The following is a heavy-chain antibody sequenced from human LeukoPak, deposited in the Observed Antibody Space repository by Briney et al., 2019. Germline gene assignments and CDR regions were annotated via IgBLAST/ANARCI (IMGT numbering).Heavy chain of an antibody. CDR1: GFTFASYS. CDR2: ISGDSTYI. Sequence: GGSLRLSCAASGFTFASYSMNWVRQAPGTGLAWVSSISGDSTYIYNAGSVKGRFTISRDNAQASLYLQMISLRADDTAVYYCARVSGRLERQSDLDYWGQGTLVIVSS. D-gene: IGHD1-1*01. V-gene: IGHV3-21*01. CDR3: ARVSGRLERQSDLDY. J-gene: IGHJ4*02.